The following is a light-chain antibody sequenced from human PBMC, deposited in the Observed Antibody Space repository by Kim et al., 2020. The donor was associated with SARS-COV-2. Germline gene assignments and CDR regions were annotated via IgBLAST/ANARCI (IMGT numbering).Light chain of an antibody. CDR3: QSRDASGNLWV. CDR1: TVKSYD. J-gene: IGLJ3*02. CDR2: AYD. V-gene: IGLV3-19*01. Sequence: LGQTVRLTCKGDTVKSYDASCYRRKPGQAPALVIYAYDKRPSGIPGRFSGSSSGNTASLTITGAQAEDEADYYCQSRDASGNLWVFGGGTQLTVL.